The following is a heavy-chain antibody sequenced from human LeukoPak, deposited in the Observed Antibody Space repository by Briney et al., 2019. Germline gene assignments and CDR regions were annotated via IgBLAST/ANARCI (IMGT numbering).Heavy chain of an antibody. D-gene: IGHD2-15*01. V-gene: IGHV1-69*02. CDR3: ARSYCSGGSCLNWFDP. J-gene: IGHJ5*02. Sequence: SVKVSYKASGGTFSSYTISWVRQAPGQGLEWMGRIIPILGIANYAQKFQGRVTITADESTSTAYMELSSLRSEDTAVYYCARSYCSGGSCLNWFDPWGQGTLVTVSS. CDR2: IIPILGIA. CDR1: GGTFSSYT.